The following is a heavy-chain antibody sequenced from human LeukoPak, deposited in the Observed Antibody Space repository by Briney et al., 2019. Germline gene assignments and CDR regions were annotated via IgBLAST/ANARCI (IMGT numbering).Heavy chain of an antibody. V-gene: IGHV4-59*01. Sequence: PAETLSLTCAVSGASISSYYWSWIRQPPGKGLEWIGFIYYSGSTNNNPSLKSRVTISVDTSKNQFSLKLSSVTAADTAVYYCARGPLLGLDYWGQGTLVTVSS. D-gene: IGHD2-15*01. CDR3: ARGPLLGLDY. CDR2: IYYSGST. CDR1: GASISSYY. J-gene: IGHJ4*02.